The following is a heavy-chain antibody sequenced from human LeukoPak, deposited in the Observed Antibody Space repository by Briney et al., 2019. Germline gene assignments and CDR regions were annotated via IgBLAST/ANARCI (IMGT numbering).Heavy chain of an antibody. J-gene: IGHJ4*02. V-gene: IGHV3-30*02. CDR3: ARDQYGSGSYSRLDY. CDR1: GFTFSSYG. CDR2: IRYDGSNK. D-gene: IGHD3-10*01. Sequence: PGGSLRLSCAASGFTFSSYGMHWVRQAPGKGLEWVAFIRYDGSNKYYADSVKGRFTISRDNSKNTLYLQMNSLRAEDTAVYYCARDQYGSGSYSRLDYWGQGTLVTVSS.